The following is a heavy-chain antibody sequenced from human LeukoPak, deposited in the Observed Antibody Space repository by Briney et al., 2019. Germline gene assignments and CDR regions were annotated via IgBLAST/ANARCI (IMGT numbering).Heavy chain of an antibody. CDR2: IYSGGST. CDR1: GFTVSSNY. CDR3: ASPPHCGGDCYGELGY. Sequence: QPGGSLRLSRAASGFTVSSNYMSWVRQAPGKGLEWVSVIYSGGSTYYADSVKGRFTISRDNSKNTLYLQMNSLRAEDTAVYYCASPPHCGGDCYGELGYWGQGTLVTVSS. D-gene: IGHD2-21*02. V-gene: IGHV3-53*01. J-gene: IGHJ4*02.